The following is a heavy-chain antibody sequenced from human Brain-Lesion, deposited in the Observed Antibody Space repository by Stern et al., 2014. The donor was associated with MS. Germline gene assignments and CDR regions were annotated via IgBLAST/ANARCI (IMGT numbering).Heavy chain of an antibody. V-gene: IGHV3-74*02. CDR3: ARGERWFDS. Sequence: EVQLVESGGGLVQPGGSLRLSCAASGFTFSNYWMHWVRQAPGQWLVWVSRVNHVGWRPSFADSVQGRFTMSRDNAKNTLYLQMNSLRVEDTAIYYCARGERWFDSWGQGTLVTVSS. CDR1: GFTFSNYW. J-gene: IGHJ5*01. CDR2: VNHVGWRP. D-gene: IGHD3-10*01.